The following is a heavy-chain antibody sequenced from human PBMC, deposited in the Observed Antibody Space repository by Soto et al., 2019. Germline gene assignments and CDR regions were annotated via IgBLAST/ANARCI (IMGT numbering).Heavy chain of an antibody. CDR2: IIPMFGTP. V-gene: IGHV1-69*13. CDR3: ATSEGGDGYSFDY. D-gene: IGHD3-16*01. Sequence: AASVKVSCKASGVTFNRQDMRWVRQAPGQGLEWMGGIIPMFGTPHYAEKFQDRVTITADESTGTAYLELSSLTSEDTAVYYCATSEGGDGYSFDYWGPGTLVTVSS. CDR1: GVTFNRQD. J-gene: IGHJ4*02.